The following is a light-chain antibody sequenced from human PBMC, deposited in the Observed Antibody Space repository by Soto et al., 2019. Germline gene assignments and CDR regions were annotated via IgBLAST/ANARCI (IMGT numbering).Light chain of an antibody. CDR1: SSNLGAGFD. Sequence: QSVLTQPPSVSGAPGQRVTISCTGSSSNLGAGFDVHWYQHLPGRAPKLLINGDDNRPSGVPDRFSGSRSGTSASLAITGLQPDDETQYYCAAWDDSLNVLVFGGGTKLTVL. CDR3: AAWDDSLNVLV. V-gene: IGLV1-40*01. CDR2: GDD. J-gene: IGLJ2*01.